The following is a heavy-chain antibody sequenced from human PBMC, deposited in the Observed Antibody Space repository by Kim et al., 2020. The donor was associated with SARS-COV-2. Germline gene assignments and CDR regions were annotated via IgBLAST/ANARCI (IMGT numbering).Heavy chain of an antibody. Sequence: SETLSLTCTVSGGSISSYYWGWIRQPPGKGLEWIGYIYYRGSTNYNPSLKSRVTISVDTSKNQFSLKRSSVTAADTAVYYCARHGREVGATPVDYWGQGTLVTVSA. V-gene: IGHV4-59*08. J-gene: IGHJ4*02. CDR1: GGSISSYY. CDR3: ARHGREVGATPVDY. CDR2: IYYRGST. D-gene: IGHD1-26*01.